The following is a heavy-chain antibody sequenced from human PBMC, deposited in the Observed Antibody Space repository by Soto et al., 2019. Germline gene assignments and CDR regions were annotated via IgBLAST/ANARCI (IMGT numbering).Heavy chain of an antibody. V-gene: IGHV3-23*01. J-gene: IGHJ6*02. D-gene: IGHD3-16*01. CDR1: GFTFSTYA. CDR3: ARDSITRVSSDVPGMDV. CDR2: IGEGGFST. Sequence: GGSLRLSCAASGFTFSTYAMSWVRQAPGKGLEWVSVIGEGGFSTQYAASVKGRFTISRDNSKNMLYLQMNSLRSDDTAVYYCARDSITRVSSDVPGMDVWGQGTTVTGSS.